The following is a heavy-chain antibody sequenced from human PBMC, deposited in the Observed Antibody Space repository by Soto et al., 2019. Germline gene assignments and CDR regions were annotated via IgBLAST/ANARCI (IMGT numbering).Heavy chain of an antibody. V-gene: IGHV1-69*13. J-gene: IGHJ6*02. CDR1: GGTFSSYA. D-gene: IGHD2-15*01. CDR3: ASSRPGYCSGGSCRGLDYYYYGMDV. CDR2: IIPIFGTA. Sequence: APVKVSCKASGGTFSSYAISWVRQAPGQGLEWMGGIIPIFGTANYAQKFQGRVTITADESTSTAYMELSSLRSEDTAVYYCASSRPGYCSGGSCRGLDYYYYGMDVWGQGTTVTVSS.